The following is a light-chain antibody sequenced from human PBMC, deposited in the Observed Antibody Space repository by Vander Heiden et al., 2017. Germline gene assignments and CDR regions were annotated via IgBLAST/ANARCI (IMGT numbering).Light chain of an antibody. V-gene: IGKV1-27*01. Sequence: DIQMTQSPSSLSAAVGERVTITCRSSQGIGNYLACYQQEPGKVPKLLNQAASTLQSGAPSRFSGSGSGTDFTITISSLQPEDAATYYCQKYNTAPFTFGPGTKVDIK. CDR1: QGIGNY. CDR2: AAS. CDR3: QKYNTAPFT. J-gene: IGKJ3*01.